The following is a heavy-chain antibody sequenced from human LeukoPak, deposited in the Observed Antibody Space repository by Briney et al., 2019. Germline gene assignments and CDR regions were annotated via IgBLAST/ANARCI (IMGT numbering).Heavy chain of an antibody. Sequence: ASVKVSCKASGYTFTGFYIHWVRQAPGQGLEWMGWINPDRGGTNYEQKFQGRVTLTRDTSINTAYMELSGLTSDDTAMYYCVREDFVVIPAAMRGDYWGQGTLVIVSS. D-gene: IGHD2-2*01. CDR2: INPDRGGT. V-gene: IGHV1-2*02. J-gene: IGHJ4*02. CDR3: VREDFVVIPAAMRGDY. CDR1: GYTFTGFY.